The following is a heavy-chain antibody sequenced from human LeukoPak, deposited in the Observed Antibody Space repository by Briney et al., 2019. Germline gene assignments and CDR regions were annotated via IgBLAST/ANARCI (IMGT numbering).Heavy chain of an antibody. D-gene: IGHD6-13*01. CDR1: GGSITSSSYY. J-gene: IGHJ3*02. Sequence: MSSETLSLTCTVSGGSITSSSYYWGWIRQPPGKGLEWIGSIYYSGSTYFNPSLKSRVTISLDTSKTQFSLKLTSVTAADTAVYYCARGTGSSSWGDDAFDIWGQGTMVTVSS. CDR3: ARGTGSSSWGDDAFDI. CDR2: IYYSGST. V-gene: IGHV4-39*07.